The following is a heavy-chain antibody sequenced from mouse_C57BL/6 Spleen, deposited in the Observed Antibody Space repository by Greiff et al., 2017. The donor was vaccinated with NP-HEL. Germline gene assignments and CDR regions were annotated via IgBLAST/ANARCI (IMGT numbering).Heavy chain of an antibody. J-gene: IGHJ3*01. V-gene: IGHV5-15*01. CDR2: ISNLAYSI. D-gene: IGHD2-3*01. CDR1: GFTFSDYG. Sequence: EVKLMESGGGLVQPGGSLKLSCAASGFTFSDYGMAWVRQAPRKGPEWVAFISNLAYSIYYADTVTGRFTISRENAKNTLYLEMSSLRSEDTAMYYCARRDGYYGGFAYWGQGTLVTVSA. CDR3: ARRDGYYGGFAY.